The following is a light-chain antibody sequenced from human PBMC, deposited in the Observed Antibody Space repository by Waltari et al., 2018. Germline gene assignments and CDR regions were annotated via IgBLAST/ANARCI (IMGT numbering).Light chain of an antibody. CDR2: QDT. V-gene: IGLV3-1*01. CDR3: QAWDSSTGV. CDR1: KLGDKY. Sequence: SSALAQPPSVSVSPGQTASITCSGAKLGDKYASWYQQRPGHYPVLVIYQDTKRPSGIPERFSGSNSGNTATLTISGTQALDEADYYCQAWDSSTGVFGGGTKLTVL. J-gene: IGLJ3*02.